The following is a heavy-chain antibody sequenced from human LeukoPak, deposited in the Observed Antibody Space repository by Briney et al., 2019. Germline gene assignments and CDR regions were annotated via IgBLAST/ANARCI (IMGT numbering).Heavy chain of an antibody. CDR2: INPNGGAT. Sequence: GASVKVSCKASEYTFIGYYMHWVRQAHGQGPEWMGWINPNGGATNYAQKFQGRVTMTRDTSISTAYMELSRLRSDDTAVYYRARVRLNAFDIWGQGTMVIVSS. CDR3: ARVRLNAFDI. CDR1: EYTFIGYY. J-gene: IGHJ3*02. V-gene: IGHV1-2*02. D-gene: IGHD3-16*01.